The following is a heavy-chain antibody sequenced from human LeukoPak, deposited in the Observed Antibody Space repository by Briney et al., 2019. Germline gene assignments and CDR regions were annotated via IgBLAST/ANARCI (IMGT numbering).Heavy chain of an antibody. V-gene: IGHV3-23*01. CDR3: ANGQLGGNSSY. D-gene: IGHD4-23*01. CDR2: ISGSGGST. J-gene: IGHJ4*02. CDR1: SYSINSNY. Sequence: PSETLSLTCSVSSYSINSNYYWGWIRQSPGKGLEWVSGISGSGGSTYYADSVKGRFTISRDNSKNTLYLQMNSLRAEDTAVYYCANGQLGGNSSYWGQGTLVTVSS.